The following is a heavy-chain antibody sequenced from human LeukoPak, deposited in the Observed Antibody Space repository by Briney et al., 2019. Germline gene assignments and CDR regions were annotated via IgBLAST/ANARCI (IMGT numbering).Heavy chain of an antibody. CDR1: GYSFTTYW. V-gene: IGHV5-51*01. J-gene: IGHJ4*02. CDR3: ARIRYCSGGSCSACDY. CDR2: IYPGDSDT. D-gene: IGHD2-15*01. Sequence: GESLKISCKGSGYSFTTYWIGWVRQMPGKGLERMGFIYPGDSDTRYSPSFQGQVTISADKSISTAYLQWSSLKASDTAMYYCARIRYCSGGSCSACDYWGQGTLVTVPS.